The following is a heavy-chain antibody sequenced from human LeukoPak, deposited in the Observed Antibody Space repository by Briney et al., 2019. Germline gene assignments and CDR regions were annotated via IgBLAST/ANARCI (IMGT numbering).Heavy chain of an antibody. V-gene: IGHV3-53*01. CDR2: IYSGGST. Sequence: GGSLRLSCAASGFTVSSNYMSWVRQAPGKGLEWVSVIYSGGSTYYADSVKGRFTISRDNSKNTLYLQMNSLRAEDTAVYYCAKPPIVAGTLVFPIWGQGTMVTVSS. D-gene: IGHD6-19*01. J-gene: IGHJ3*02. CDR3: AKPPIVAGTLVFPI. CDR1: GFTVSSNY.